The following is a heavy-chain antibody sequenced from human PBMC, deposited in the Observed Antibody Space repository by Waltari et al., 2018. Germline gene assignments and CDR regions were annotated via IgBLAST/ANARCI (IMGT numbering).Heavy chain of an antibody. J-gene: IGHJ3*01. V-gene: IGHV1-24*01. Sequence: QVQLVQSGPEVERPGASVKVSCKVSGYSLTALSMHWVRQAPGKGLEWMGGCDPKDAETIYAQNFQGRVAMTEDTSTDTAYIDLTSLTSEDTAIYYCTTFNWGHDAFDLWGQGTLVTVSS. CDR3: TTFNWGHDAFDL. D-gene: IGHD7-27*01. CDR1: GYSLTALS. CDR2: CDPKDAET.